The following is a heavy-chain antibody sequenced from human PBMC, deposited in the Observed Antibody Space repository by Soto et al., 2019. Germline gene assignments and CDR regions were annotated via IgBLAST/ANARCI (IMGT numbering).Heavy chain of an antibody. V-gene: IGHV4-61*01. CDR1: GGSVSSGSYY. CDR3: ARDRLVMDYYYYYGMDV. D-gene: IGHD6-6*01. Sequence: PSETLSLTCTVSGGSVSSGSYYWSWIRQPPGKGLEWIGYIYYSGSTNYNPSLKSRVTISVDTSKNQFSLKLSSVTAAVTAVYYCARDRLVMDYYYYYGMDVWGQGTTVTVSS. CDR2: IYYSGST. J-gene: IGHJ6*02.